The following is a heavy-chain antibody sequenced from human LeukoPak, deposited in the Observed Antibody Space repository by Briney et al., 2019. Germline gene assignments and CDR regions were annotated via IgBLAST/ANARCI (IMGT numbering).Heavy chain of an antibody. CDR3: ARDSLYDDNGYYHYFDY. J-gene: IGHJ4*02. V-gene: IGHV3-33*01. D-gene: IGHD3-22*01. CDR1: GFSFSTYG. Sequence: PGRSLRLSCGASGFSFSTYGMHWVRQAPGKGLEWVAMIWYDASGQHYADSVKGRFTISRDTSKNTLYLQMNSLRAEDTAVYFCARDSLYDDNGYYHYFDYWGRGTLVTVSS. CDR2: IWYDASGQ.